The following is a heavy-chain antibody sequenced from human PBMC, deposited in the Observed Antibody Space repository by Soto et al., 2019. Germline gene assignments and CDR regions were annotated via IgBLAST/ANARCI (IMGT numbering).Heavy chain of an antibody. J-gene: IGHJ3*02. V-gene: IGHV1-3*01. D-gene: IGHD2-2*01. Sequence: ASVKVSCKASGYTFTSYAMHWVRQAPGQRLEWMGWINAGNGNTKYSQKFQGRVTITRDTSASTAYMELSSLRSDDTAVYYCARDGRSGIVVVPAFFAAFDIWGQGTMVTVSS. CDR3: ARDGRSGIVVVPAFFAAFDI. CDR2: INAGNGNT. CDR1: GYTFTSYA.